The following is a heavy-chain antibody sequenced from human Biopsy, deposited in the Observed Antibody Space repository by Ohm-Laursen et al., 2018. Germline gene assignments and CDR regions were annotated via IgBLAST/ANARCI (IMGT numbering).Heavy chain of an antibody. CDR2: VYHSGTT. CDR3: ARHDGNGPFALDS. Sequence: SETLSLTCTVSGGSISSGSHYWAWIRQPPGKGLEWIGSVYHSGTTYYSPSLKSRVTISVDTSKNQLSLKVTSVTAADTAAYYCARHDGNGPFALDSWGQGTLVTVSS. V-gene: IGHV4-39*01. CDR1: GGSISSGSHY. D-gene: IGHD5-24*01. J-gene: IGHJ4*02.